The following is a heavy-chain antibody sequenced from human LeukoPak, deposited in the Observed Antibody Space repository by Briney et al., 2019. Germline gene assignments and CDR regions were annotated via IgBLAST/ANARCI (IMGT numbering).Heavy chain of an antibody. V-gene: IGHV3-23*01. CDR3: AKDDDGDYVNYFDY. D-gene: IGHD4-17*01. J-gene: IGHJ4*02. CDR1: GFTFSNYA. Sequence: HSGGSLRLSCAASGFTFSNYAMSWVRQAPGKGLEWVSAIVGSGGATYYADSVKGRFTISRDNSKNTLSLQLNSLRAEDTAVYYCAKDDDGDYVNYFDYWGQGTLVTVSS. CDR2: IVGSGGAT.